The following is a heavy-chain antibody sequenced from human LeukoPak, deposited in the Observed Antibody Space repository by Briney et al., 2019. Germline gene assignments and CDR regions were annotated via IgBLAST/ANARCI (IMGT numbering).Heavy chain of an antibody. D-gene: IGHD2-15*01. CDR3: AREGYCSGGSCYYYYGMDV. CDR2: IYYSGST. J-gene: IGHJ6*02. V-gene: IGHV4-59*01. Sequence: PSETLSLTCTVSGGSISSYYWSWIRQPPGKGLEWIGYIYYSGSTTYNPSLKSRVTISVDTSKNQFSLKLSSVTAADTAVYYCAREGYCSGGSCYYYYGMDVWGQGTTVTVSS. CDR1: GGSISSYY.